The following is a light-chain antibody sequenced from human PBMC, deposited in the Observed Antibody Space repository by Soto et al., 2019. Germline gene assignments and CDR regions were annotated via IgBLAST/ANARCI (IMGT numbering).Light chain of an antibody. CDR3: SSYTSSSLYV. CDR2: DVN. V-gene: IGLV2-14*03. J-gene: IGLJ1*01. CDR1: SSDVGAYNY. Sequence: QSALTQPASVSGSPGQSIAISCTGTSSDVGAYNYVSWYQQPPGKAPKLMIYDVNNRPSGVSNRFSGSKSGNTASLTISGLQAEDEADYYCSSYTSSSLYVFGTGTKVTVL.